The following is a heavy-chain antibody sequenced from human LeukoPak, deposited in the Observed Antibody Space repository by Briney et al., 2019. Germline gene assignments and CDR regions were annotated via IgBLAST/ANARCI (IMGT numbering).Heavy chain of an antibody. V-gene: IGHV3-30*18. CDR1: GFTFSSYG. J-gene: IGHJ4*02. Sequence: GGSLRLSCAASGFTFSSYGMHWVRQAPRKGLEWVAVISYDGSNKYYADSVKGRFTISRDNSKSTLYLQMNSLRAEDTAVYYCANGYSSSWYPDYWGQGTLVTVSS. CDR2: ISYDGSNK. D-gene: IGHD6-13*01. CDR3: ANGYSSSWYPDY.